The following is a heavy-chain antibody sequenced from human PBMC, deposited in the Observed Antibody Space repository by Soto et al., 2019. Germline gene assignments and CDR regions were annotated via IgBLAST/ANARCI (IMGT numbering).Heavy chain of an antibody. Sequence: QVQLVESGGGVVQPGRSLSLSCAASGFTFSSYGIHWVRQAPGKGLEWVAVIWYDGSKKYYADSVKGRFTISRDNSKNTLYLQMNSLRAEDTAVYYCAREVLVRGIKYHCMDFWGQGTTVTVSS. CDR3: AREVLVRGIKYHCMDF. CDR2: IWYDGSKK. V-gene: IGHV3-33*01. CDR1: GFTFSSYG. J-gene: IGHJ6*02. D-gene: IGHD3-10*01.